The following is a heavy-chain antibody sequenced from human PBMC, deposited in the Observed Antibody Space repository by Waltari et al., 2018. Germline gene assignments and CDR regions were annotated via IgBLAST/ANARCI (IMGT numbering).Heavy chain of an antibody. V-gene: IGHV3-64D*06. J-gene: IGHJ3*02. D-gene: IGHD6-19*01. Sequence: EVQLVESGGGLVQPGGSLRLSCSASGFTFSSYAMHWVRQAPGKGLEYVSAISSNGGSTYYADSVKGRFTISRDNSKNTLYLQMSSLRAEDTAVYYCVKGVGQWLAADAFDIWGQGTMVTVSS. CDR3: VKGVGQWLAADAFDI. CDR2: ISSNGGST. CDR1: GFTFSSYA.